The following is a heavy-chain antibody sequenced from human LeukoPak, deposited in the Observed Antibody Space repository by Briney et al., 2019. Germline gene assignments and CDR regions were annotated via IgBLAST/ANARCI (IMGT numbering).Heavy chain of an antibody. D-gene: IGHD6-13*01. CDR2: INPNSGGA. V-gene: IGHV1-2*02. Sequence: ASVKVSCKASGYTFTGYYMHWVRQAPGQGLEWMGWINPNSGGANYAQKFQGRVPMTRDMSISTAYMELSRLRSDDTAVYYCARDIGFEQQLANWFDPWGQGTLVTVSS. J-gene: IGHJ5*02. CDR3: ARDIGFEQQLANWFDP. CDR1: GYTFTGYY.